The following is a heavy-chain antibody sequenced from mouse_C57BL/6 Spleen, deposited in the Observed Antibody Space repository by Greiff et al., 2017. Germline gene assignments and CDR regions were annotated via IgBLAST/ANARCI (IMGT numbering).Heavy chain of an antibody. Sequence: VHVKQSGPELVKPGASVKIPCKASGYTFTDYNMDWVKQSHGQSLEWIGDINPNNGGTNYNQKFKGKATLTVDKSSSTAYMELRSLTSEDTAVYYCARSPLPVVSFDYWGQGTTLTVSS. CDR3: ARSPLPVVSFDY. V-gene: IGHV1-18*01. CDR2: INPNNGGT. CDR1: GYTFTDYN. D-gene: IGHD1-1*01. J-gene: IGHJ2*01.